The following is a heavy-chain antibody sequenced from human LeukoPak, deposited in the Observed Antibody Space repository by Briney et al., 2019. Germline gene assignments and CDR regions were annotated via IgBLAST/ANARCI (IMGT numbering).Heavy chain of an antibody. CDR3: TRDAVLGAPYTDH. V-gene: IGHV1-18*01. Sequence: ASVKVSCKASGYIFSNYGISWARQAPGQRLEWMGWISDHNDTPNYAQKFEGRVTMTTDISTSTAYMELTTVTSDYAAVYYCTRDAVLGAPYTDHWGQGTLVTVSS. CDR1: GYIFSNYG. J-gene: IGHJ5*02. D-gene: IGHD3-3*02. CDR2: ISDHNDTP.